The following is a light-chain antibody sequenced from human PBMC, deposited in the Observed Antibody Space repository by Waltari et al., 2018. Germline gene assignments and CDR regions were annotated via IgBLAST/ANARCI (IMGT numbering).Light chain of an antibody. CDR2: AAS. CDR1: QGISSC. V-gene: IGKV1-12*01. Sequence: DIQMTQSPSSLSASVGDRVTITCRASQGISSCLAWYQQKPGKAPELLIYAASSFQSGVPSRFSGSGSGTDFTLTISSLQAEDVAVYYCQQYYNAPLTFGGGTKVEIK. J-gene: IGKJ4*01. CDR3: QQYYNAPLT.